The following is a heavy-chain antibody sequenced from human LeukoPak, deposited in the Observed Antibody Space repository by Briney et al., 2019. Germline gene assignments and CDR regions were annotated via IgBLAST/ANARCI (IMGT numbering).Heavy chain of an antibody. V-gene: IGHV1-18*01. CDR2: ISAYNGNT. Sequence: ASVKVSCKASGYTFTSYGISWVRQAPGQGLEWMGWISAYNGNTNYAQKLQGRVTITRNTSISTAYMELSSLRSEDTAVYYCARGDYGDYVDYWGQGTLVTVSS. J-gene: IGHJ4*02. CDR3: ARGDYGDYVDY. CDR1: GYTFTSYG. D-gene: IGHD4-17*01.